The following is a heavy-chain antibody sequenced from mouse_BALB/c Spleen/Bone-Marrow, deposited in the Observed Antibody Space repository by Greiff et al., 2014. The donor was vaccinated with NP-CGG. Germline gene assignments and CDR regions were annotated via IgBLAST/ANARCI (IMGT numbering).Heavy chain of an antibody. CDR1: GFAFSSYD. CDR3: ARHGTTATFFAY. D-gene: IGHD1-2*01. CDR2: ISSGGGST. J-gene: IGHJ3*01. V-gene: IGHV5-12-1*01. Sequence: EVQLVESGGGLVKPGGSLKLSCAASGFAFSSYDMSWVRQTPEKRLEWVAYISSGGGSTYYPDTVKGRFTIPRDNAKNTLYLQMGSLKSEDTAMYYCARHGTTATFFAYWGQGTLVTVSA.